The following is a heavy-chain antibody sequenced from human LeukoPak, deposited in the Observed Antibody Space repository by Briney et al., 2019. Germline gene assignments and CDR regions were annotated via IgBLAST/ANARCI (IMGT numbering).Heavy chain of an antibody. J-gene: IGHJ6*03. CDR1: GGSISSSSYY. CDR3: ARELSDYGSGSYYQMYYYYMDV. D-gene: IGHD3-10*01. CDR2: IYYSGST. V-gene: IGHV4-39*07. Sequence: PSETLSLTCTVSGGSISSSSYYWGWIRQPPGKGLEWIGSIYYSGSTYYNPSLKSRVTISVDTSKNQFSLKLSSVTAADTAVYYCARELSDYGSGSYYQMYYYYMDVWGKGTTVTISS.